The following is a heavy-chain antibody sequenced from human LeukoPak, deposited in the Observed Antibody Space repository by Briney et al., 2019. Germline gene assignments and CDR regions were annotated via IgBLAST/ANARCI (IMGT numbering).Heavy chain of an antibody. J-gene: IGHJ4*02. Sequence: GGSLSLSCAASGFTFSSYWMHWVRKAPGKGLVWVSRINSDGRSTSYADSVKGRFTISRDSAKNTLYLQMNSLRAEDTAVYYCARVTSCGVFATFDYWGQGTLVTVSS. CDR3: ARVTSCGVFATFDY. D-gene: IGHD3-3*01. CDR2: INSDGRST. CDR1: GFTFSSYW. V-gene: IGHV3-74*01.